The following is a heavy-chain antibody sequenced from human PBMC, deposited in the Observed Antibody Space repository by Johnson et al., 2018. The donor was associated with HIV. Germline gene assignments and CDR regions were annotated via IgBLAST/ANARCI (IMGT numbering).Heavy chain of an antibody. Sequence: VQLVESGGGLVQPGGSLRLSCTASGINFGSYWMHWFRQAPGKGLEWVSYISRSGTTIYYADSVQGRFTVSRDNAKNSLYLQMNSLRADDTAVYYCARVLRGYDAFDIWGQGTMVTVSS. CDR3: ARVLRGYDAFDI. J-gene: IGHJ3*02. V-gene: IGHV3-48*04. CDR1: GINFGSYW. CDR2: ISRSGTTI. D-gene: IGHD6-25*01.